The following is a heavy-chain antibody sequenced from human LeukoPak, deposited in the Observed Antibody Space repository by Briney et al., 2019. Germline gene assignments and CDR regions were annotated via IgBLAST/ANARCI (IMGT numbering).Heavy chain of an antibody. Sequence: QPGGSLRLSCAASGFTFSTYGMHWVRQAPGKGLEWVTVIWHDGSHKDYADSVKGRFTISRDNSKNTLYLQMNSLRAEDTAVYYCAKDEEGQWLVEAYFDYWGQGTLVTVSS. CDR1: GFTFSTYG. CDR2: IWHDGSHK. D-gene: IGHD6-19*01. CDR3: AKDEEGQWLVEAYFDY. J-gene: IGHJ4*02. V-gene: IGHV3-33*06.